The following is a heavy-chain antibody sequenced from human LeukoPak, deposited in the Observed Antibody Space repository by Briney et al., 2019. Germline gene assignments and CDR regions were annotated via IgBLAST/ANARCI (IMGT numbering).Heavy chain of an antibody. V-gene: IGHV4-4*07. Sequence: SETLSLTCTVSGGSISSYYWSWIRQPAGKGLDWIGRMYTNGSTNYNPSLKSRVTMSVDTSKNQFSLKVSSVTAADTAVYYCARFLSRRAAFDIWGQGTVVTVAS. CDR2: MYTNGST. J-gene: IGHJ3*02. CDR1: GGSISSYY. CDR3: ARFLSRRAAFDI.